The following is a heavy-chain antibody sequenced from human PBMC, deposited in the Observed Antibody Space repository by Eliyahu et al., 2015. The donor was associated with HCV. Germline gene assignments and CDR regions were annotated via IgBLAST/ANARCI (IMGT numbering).Heavy chain of an antibody. J-gene: IGHJ4*02. CDR3: VAEFIVGTSWVHAAY. CDR1: GFXFXGSD. D-gene: IGHD1-26*01. CDR2: IGASGSAK. V-gene: IGHV3-48*03. Sequence: EVQLVEAGGGLVQPGGXRXLSCAASGFXFXGSDMNWVRQAPGRGLEWLSFIGASGSAKYRADSVKGRFTISRDNTNNVLHLQMNSLGVEDTAIYYCVAEFIVGTSWVHAAYWGRGTLVTVSS.